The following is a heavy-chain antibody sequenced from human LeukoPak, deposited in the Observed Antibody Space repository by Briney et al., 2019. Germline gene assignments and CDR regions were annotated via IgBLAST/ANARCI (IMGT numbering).Heavy chain of an antibody. Sequence: SETLSLTCAVYGGSFSGYYWSWIRQPPGKGLEWIGEINHSGSTNYNPSLKSRVTISVDTSKNQFSLKLSSVTAADTAVYYCARGPTRRFYDSWSGYRTGFDYWGQGTLVTVSS. D-gene: IGHD3-3*01. CDR2: INHSGST. CDR1: GGSFSGYY. J-gene: IGHJ4*02. CDR3: ARGPTRRFYDSWSGYRTGFDY. V-gene: IGHV4-34*01.